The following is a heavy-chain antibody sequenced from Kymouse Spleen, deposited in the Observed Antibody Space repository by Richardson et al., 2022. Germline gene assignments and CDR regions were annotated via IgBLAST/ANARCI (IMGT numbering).Heavy chain of an antibody. D-gene: IGHD1-26*01. J-gene: IGHJ3*02. CDR2: IKSKTDGGTT. Sequence: EVQLVESGGGLVKPGGSLRLSCAASGFTFSNAWMSWVRQAPGKGLEWVGRIKSKTDGGTTDYAAPVKGRFTISRDDSKNTLYLQMNSLKTEDTAVYYCTTDQAVGAFDAFDIWGQGTMVTVSS. CDR3: TTDQAVGAFDAFDI. CDR1: GFTFSNAW. V-gene: IGHV3-15*01.